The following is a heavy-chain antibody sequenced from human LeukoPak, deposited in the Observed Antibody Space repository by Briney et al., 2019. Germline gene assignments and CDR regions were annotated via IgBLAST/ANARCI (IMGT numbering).Heavy chain of an antibody. J-gene: IGHJ4*02. CDR2: ITGNGNT. CDR3: ASQLLFGSIDY. D-gene: IGHD2-2*01. Sequence: ASVKVSCKASGYSFTRSTMHWVRQAPGQRFEWMGWITGNGNTKYSQQFQGRVTITWDISASTAYMALSSLRSEDTAVYYCASQLLFGSIDYWGQGALVTVSS. V-gene: IGHV1-3*01. CDR1: GYSFTRST.